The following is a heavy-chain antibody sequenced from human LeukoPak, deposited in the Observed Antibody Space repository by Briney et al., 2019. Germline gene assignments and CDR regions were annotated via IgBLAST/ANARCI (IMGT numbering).Heavy chain of an antibody. D-gene: IGHD6-13*01. CDR3: ARMFRSSWYINWFDP. J-gene: IGHJ5*02. CDR1: GGSFSGYY. Sequence: SETLSLTCAVYGGSFSGYYWSWIRQPPGKGLEWIGEINHSGSTSYNPSFKSRLTISVDTSKNQFSLKLNFVTAADTAMYYCARMFRSSWYINWFDPWGQGTLVTVSS. V-gene: IGHV4-34*01. CDR2: INHSGST.